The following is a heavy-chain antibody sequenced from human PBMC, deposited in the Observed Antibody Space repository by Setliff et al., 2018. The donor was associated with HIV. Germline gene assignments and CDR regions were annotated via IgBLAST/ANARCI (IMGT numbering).Heavy chain of an antibody. V-gene: IGHV4-31*03. CDR3: ATRPRIAARPFDY. CDR1: GVSVGSGDYY. Sequence: SETLSLTCSVSGVSVGSGDYYWHWIRQHTDKALEWIGYIFHSGDTYYNPSLKSRISMSVDTSKNQFCLELTSLTAADTAVYYCATRPRIAARPFDYWGQGMVVTVS. D-gene: IGHD6-6*01. J-gene: IGHJ4*02. CDR2: IFHSGDT.